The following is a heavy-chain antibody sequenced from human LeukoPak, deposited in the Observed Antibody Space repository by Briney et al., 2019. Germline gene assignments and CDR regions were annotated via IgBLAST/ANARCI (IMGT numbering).Heavy chain of an antibody. J-gene: IGHJ4*02. CDR3: ARLLRRLRYFDWLLYPANYFDY. V-gene: IGHV4-39*01. CDR2: IYYSGST. CDR1: GGSISSIYFY. Sequence: KTSETLSLTCTVPGGSISSIYFYWAWIRQPPGKGLEWIGSIYYSGSTYYNPSLKSRVTISVDTSKNQFSLKLSSVTAADTAVYYCARLLRRLRYFDWLLYPANYFDYWGQGTLVTVSS. D-gene: IGHD3-9*01.